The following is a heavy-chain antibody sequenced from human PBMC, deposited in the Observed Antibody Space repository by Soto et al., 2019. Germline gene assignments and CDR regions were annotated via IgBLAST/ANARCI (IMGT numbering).Heavy chain of an antibody. D-gene: IGHD3-22*01. CDR2: INPSGGST. J-gene: IGHJ3*02. CDR1: GYTFTSYY. V-gene: IGHV1-46*03. CDR3: ARAINYYDSSGYYYDTLEAFDI. Sequence: ASVKVSCKASGYTFTSYYMHWARQAPGQGLEWMGIINPSGGSTSYAQKFQGRVTMTRDTSTSTVYMELSSLRSEDTAVYYCARAINYYDSSGYYYDTLEAFDIWGQGTMVTVSS.